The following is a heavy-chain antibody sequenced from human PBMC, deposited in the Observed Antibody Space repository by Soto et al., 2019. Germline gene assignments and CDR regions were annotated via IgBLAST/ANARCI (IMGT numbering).Heavy chain of an antibody. CDR2: LYYTGST. V-gene: IGHV4-61*01. CDR1: GGSVSSGYY. Sequence: PSETLSLTCSVSGGSVSSGYYWNWIRQSPGKGLEWIGHLYYTGSTNYNPSLKSRVTISVDTSKNQFFLNLTSVTAADTAVYYCARGPIPEVRRYFDSWGQGIPVTVSS. J-gene: IGHJ4*02. CDR3: ARGPIPEVRRYFDS. D-gene: IGHD2-21*01.